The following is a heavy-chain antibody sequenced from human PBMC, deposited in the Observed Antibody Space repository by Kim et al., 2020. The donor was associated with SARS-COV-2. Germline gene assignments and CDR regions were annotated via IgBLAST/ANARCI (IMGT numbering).Heavy chain of an antibody. CDR3: RILATTYPDFDY. J-gene: IGHJ4*02. V-gene: IGHV4-39*01. Sequence: YSNPSLKSRVTISVDTSKNQFSLKRSSVTAADTAVYYCRILATTYPDFDYWGQGTLVTVSS. D-gene: IGHD5-12*01.